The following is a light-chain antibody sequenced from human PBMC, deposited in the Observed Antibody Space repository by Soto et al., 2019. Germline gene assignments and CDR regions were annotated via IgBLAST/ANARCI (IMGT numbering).Light chain of an antibody. CDR3: HQRFNWPWT. Sequence: EIVLTQSPGTLSLSPGDRATLSCRASQSVMRYLAWYQQKPGQAPRLLIYDATYMATDTPARFSGSGSDTDFILTIISLEPEDFAVYYCHQRFNWPWTFGQGTKVEV. V-gene: IGKV3-11*01. CDR1: QSVMRY. J-gene: IGKJ1*01. CDR2: DAT.